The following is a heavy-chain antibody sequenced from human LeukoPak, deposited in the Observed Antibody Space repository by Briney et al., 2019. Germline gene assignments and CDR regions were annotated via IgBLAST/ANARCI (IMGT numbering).Heavy chain of an antibody. J-gene: IGHJ4*02. CDR1: GFTFSSYA. D-gene: IGHD3-10*01. Sequence: GGSLRLSCAASGFTFSSYAMHWVRQAPGKGLEWVGRIKSKTEGGAIDYAAPVKGRFTISRDDSKNTMFLQMNSLKTEDTAVYYCTTGDSAGYSVDDWGQGTLVTVSS. CDR2: IKSKTEGGAI. V-gene: IGHV3-15*01. CDR3: TTGDSAGYSVDD.